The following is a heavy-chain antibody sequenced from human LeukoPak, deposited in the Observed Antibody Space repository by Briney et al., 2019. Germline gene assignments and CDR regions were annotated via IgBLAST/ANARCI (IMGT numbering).Heavy chain of an antibody. V-gene: IGHV3-7*01. CDR3: ARLFGEVTIYDY. CDR1: GFTFSSYW. CDR2: INQHGSQI. D-gene: IGHD3-10*01. J-gene: IGHJ4*02. Sequence: TGGSLRLSCAASGFTFSSYWMNWVRQAPGKGLEWVASINQHGSQIHYVDSVKGRFTISRDNAKNSLYLEMSSLRAEDTAEYYCARLFGEVTIYDYWGQGTLVTVSS.